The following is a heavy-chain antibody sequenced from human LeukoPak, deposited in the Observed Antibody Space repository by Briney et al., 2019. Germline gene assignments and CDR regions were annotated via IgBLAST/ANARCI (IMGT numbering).Heavy chain of an antibody. CDR2: ISGSGGTT. CDR1: GFAFSSYA. V-gene: IGHV3-23*01. D-gene: IGHD3-10*01. Sequence: PGGSLRLSCAASGFAFSSYAMSWVRQAPGKGLEWVSGISGSGGTTYYADSMKGRFTISRDNSKSTLYLQMSSLRAEDTAVYYCAKTDGSGSFYNPSHFWGQGTLVTVSS. J-gene: IGHJ4*02. CDR3: AKTDGSGSFYNPSHF.